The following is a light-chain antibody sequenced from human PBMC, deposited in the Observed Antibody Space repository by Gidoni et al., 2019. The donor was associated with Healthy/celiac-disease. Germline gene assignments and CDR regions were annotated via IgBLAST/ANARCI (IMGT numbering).Light chain of an antibody. V-gene: IGKV3-11*01. Sequence: EVVLTQSPATLSLSPGEGATLSCRASQIIRNYLGWYQQKPGQAPRLLIYDASNRATGIPARFSGSGSGTDFTLTISSLEPEDFAVYYCQQRSSSLTFGGGTKVEIK. CDR1: QIIRNY. J-gene: IGKJ4*01. CDR3: QQRSSSLT. CDR2: DAS.